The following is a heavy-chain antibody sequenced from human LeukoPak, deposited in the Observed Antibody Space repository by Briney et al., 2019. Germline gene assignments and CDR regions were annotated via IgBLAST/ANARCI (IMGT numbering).Heavy chain of an antibody. J-gene: IGHJ4*02. V-gene: IGHV3-48*01. Sequence: GGSLRLSCAASGFTFSSYSMNWVRQAPGKGLEWVSYISTSSSIIDYADFVKGRFTISRDNAKNSLYLQMNSLRAEDTAVYYCARARGYSYGYSDYWGQGTLVTVSS. D-gene: IGHD5-18*01. CDR2: ISTSSSII. CDR3: ARARGYSYGYSDY. CDR1: GFTFSSYS.